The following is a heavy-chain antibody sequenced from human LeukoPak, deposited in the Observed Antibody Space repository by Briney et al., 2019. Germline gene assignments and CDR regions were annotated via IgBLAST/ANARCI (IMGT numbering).Heavy chain of an antibody. CDR2: TSGSGGST. V-gene: IGHV3-23*01. CDR1: GFTFSSYA. J-gene: IGHJ4*02. D-gene: IGHD2-15*01. CDR3: AKNGGSQCYSHLDS. Sequence: PGGSLRLSCAASGFTFSSYAMSWVRQAPGKGLEWVSGTSGSGGSTYYAGFVKGRFTISRDNSKNTLYLQMNSLRVEDTAVYYCAKNGGSQCYSHLDSWGQGTLVTVSS.